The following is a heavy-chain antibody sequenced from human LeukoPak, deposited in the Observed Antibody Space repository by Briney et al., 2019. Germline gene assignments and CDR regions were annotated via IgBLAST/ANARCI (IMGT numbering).Heavy chain of an antibody. CDR1: GYTFSSYG. Sequence: GASVKVSCKASGYTFSSYGISWVRQAPGQGLEWMGWISAYNGNTNYAQKLQGRVTMTTDTSTSTAYMELRSLRSDDTAVYYCARQTSGGYTVFSGKPRGHWFDPWGQGTLVTVSS. CDR2: ISAYNGNT. J-gene: IGHJ5*02. V-gene: IGHV1-18*01. D-gene: IGHD5-24*01. CDR3: ARQTSGGYTVFSGKPRGHWFDP.